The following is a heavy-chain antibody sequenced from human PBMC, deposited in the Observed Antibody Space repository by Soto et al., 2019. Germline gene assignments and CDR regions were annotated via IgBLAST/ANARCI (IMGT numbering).Heavy chain of an antibody. CDR1: GYSFAGYW. J-gene: IGHJ4*02. Sequence: GESLKISCKGSGYSFAGYWITWVRQKPGKGLEWMGRIDPSDSQTYYSPSFRGHVTSSVTKSITTVFLQWSSLRASDTAMYYSASQIYDSHTGPNFQYYFDSWGQGTPVTVSS. CDR3: ASQIYDSHTGPNFQYYFDS. CDR2: IDPSDSQT. V-gene: IGHV5-10-1*01. D-gene: IGHD5-12*01.